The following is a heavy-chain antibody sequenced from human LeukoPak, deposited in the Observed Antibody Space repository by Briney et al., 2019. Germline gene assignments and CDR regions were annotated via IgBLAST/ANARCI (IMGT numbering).Heavy chain of an antibody. CDR1: GGSISSSSYY. CDR2: IYYSGST. CDR3: ARWELLYYFDY. Sequence: SETLSLTCTVSGGSISSSSYYWGWIRQPPGKGLEWIGSIYYSGSTYYNPSLKSRVTISVDTSKNQFSLKLSSVTAADTAVYYCARWELLYYFDYWGQGTLVTVSS. V-gene: IGHV4-39*07. D-gene: IGHD1-26*01. J-gene: IGHJ4*02.